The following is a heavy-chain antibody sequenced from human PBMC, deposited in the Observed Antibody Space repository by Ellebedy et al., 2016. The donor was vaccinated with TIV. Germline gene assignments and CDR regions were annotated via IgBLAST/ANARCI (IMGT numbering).Heavy chain of an antibody. CDR2: IKQDGSER. CDR3: ARDQWLGRAYYFDY. CDR1: GFTFSNYW. J-gene: IGHJ4*02. Sequence: GESLKISCAASGFTFSNYWMSWVRQAPGRGLEWVANIKQDGSERYYVDSVKGRFTISRNNAKNSLHLQMNFLTDEDTAVYYCARDQWLGRAYYFDYWGQGTLLTVSS. D-gene: IGHD6-19*01. V-gene: IGHV3-7*01.